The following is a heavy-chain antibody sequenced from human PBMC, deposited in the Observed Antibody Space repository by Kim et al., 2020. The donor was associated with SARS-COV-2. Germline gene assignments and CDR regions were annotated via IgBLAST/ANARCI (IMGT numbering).Heavy chain of an antibody. J-gene: IGHJ4*02. D-gene: IGHD6-19*01. CDR2: IKHDGRDY. CDR3: ARVGGWFYFDC. Sequence: GSLRLSCAASGFTFSTYWMSWVRQAPGKGLEWVANIKHDGRDYHYVDSMRGRFTISRDNAKNSLYLQMNSLRAEDTAVYYCARVGGWFYFDCWGQGTLVTVSS. CDR1: GFTFSTYW. V-gene: IGHV3-7*01.